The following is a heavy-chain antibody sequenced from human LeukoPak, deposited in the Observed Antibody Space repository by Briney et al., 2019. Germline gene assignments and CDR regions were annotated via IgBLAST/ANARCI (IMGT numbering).Heavy chain of an antibody. CDR1: GYTFTSYG. Sequence: ASVKVSCKASGYTFTSYGISWVRQAPGQGLEWMGWISAYNGNTNYAQKLQGRVTMTTDTSTSTAYMELSRLRSDDTAVYYCARGSVGLRTLNWFDPWGQGTLVTVSS. D-gene: IGHD3/OR15-3a*01. V-gene: IGHV1-18*01. J-gene: IGHJ5*02. CDR3: ARGSVGLRTLNWFDP. CDR2: ISAYNGNT.